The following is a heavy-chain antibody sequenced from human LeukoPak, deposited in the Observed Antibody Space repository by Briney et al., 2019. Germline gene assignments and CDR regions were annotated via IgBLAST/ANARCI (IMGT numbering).Heavy chain of an antibody. J-gene: IGHJ2*01. Sequence: SQTLSLTCTVSGGSISSGGYFWTWIRQHPGKGLEYIGYIYYSGSTYYNPSLKSRVTISADTSKSQFSLILSSVTAADTAVYYCARGDVTPDLWGRGTLVTVSS. CDR1: GGSISSGGYF. V-gene: IGHV4-31*03. CDR3: ARGDVTPDL. CDR2: IYYSGST. D-gene: IGHD2-21*02.